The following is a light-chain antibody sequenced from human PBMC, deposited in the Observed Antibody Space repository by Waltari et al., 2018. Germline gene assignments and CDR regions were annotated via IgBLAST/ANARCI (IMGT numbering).Light chain of an antibody. CDR2: AAS. J-gene: IGKJ2*01. Sequence: AIQMTQSPSSLSASVGDRATITCRARQGIRNDLGWYQQKPGKAPKLLIYAASSLQSGVPSRFSGSGSGTDFTLTISSLQPEDFATYYCLQDYNYPYTFGQGTKLEIK. CDR1: QGIRND. V-gene: IGKV1-6*01. CDR3: LQDYNYPYT.